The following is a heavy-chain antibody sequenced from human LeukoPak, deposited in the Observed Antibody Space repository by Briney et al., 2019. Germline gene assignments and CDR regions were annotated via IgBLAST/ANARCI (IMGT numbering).Heavy chain of an antibody. CDR1: GYTFTSYA. V-gene: IGHV1-3*01. Sequence: GASVKVSCKASGYTFTSYAMHWVRQAPGQRLEWTGWINAGNGNTKYSQKFQGRVTITRDTSASTAYMELSSLRSEDTAVYYCARGSADILTGNAFDIWGQGTMVTVSS. CDR2: INAGNGNT. CDR3: ARGSADILTGNAFDI. J-gene: IGHJ3*02. D-gene: IGHD3-9*01.